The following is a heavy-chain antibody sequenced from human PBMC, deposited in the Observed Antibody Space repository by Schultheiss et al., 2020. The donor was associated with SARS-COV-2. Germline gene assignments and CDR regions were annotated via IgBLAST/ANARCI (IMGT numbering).Heavy chain of an antibody. Sequence: GGSLRLSCAASGFTFSSYSMNWVRQAPGEGLEWVSSISSSSSYIYYADSVKGRFTISRDNAKNSLYLQMNSLRAEDTAVYYCASDRDIYCSGGSCTDYWGQGTLVTVSS. J-gene: IGHJ4*02. V-gene: IGHV3-21*01. CDR1: GFTFSSYS. CDR2: ISSSSSYI. CDR3: ASDRDIYCSGGSCTDY. D-gene: IGHD2-15*01.